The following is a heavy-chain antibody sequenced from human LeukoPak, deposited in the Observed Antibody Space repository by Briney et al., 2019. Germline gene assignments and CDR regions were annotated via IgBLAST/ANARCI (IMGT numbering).Heavy chain of an antibody. D-gene: IGHD2-21*02. CDR3: APGTICGDNCWSPFDS. V-gene: IGHV3-30*04. J-gene: IGHJ4*02. CDR2: ISYDGSQK. CDR1: GFTFSGYP. Sequence: GGSLRLSCVASGFTFSGYPMNWVRQAPGKGLEWVAVISYDGSQKYYADSVKGRFTISRDNSKNTLFLQMNSLSAEDTAVFYCAPGTICGDNCWSPFDSWGQGTLVTVSS.